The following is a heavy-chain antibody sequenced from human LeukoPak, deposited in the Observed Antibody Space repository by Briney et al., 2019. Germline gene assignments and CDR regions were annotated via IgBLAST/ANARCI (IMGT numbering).Heavy chain of an antibody. J-gene: IGHJ6*02. CDR3: AVISGSYGMDV. V-gene: IGHV4-59*12. Sequence: PSETLSLTCTVSGGSINSYYWSWIRQPPGKGLEWIGYIFYSGSTNYNPSLKSRVTISVDTSKNQFSLKLSSVTVADTAVYYCAVISGSYGMDVWGQGTTVTVSS. D-gene: IGHD3-16*02. CDR2: IFYSGST. CDR1: GGSINSYY.